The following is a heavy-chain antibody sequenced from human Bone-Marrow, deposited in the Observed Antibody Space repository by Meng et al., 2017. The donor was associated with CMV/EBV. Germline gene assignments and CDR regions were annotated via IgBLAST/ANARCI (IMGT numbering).Heavy chain of an antibody. Sequence: TVSDAWMNWGHQATGKGLEWVGSRKSKTDGGTTDYAATVKGRFTIGRDDSKNTMYMKMNSLKTEDTAVYYCTTDAIVVVVAATVAVDYWGQGTLVTVSS. CDR3: TTDAIVVVVAATVAVDY. CDR2: RKSKTDGGTT. D-gene: IGHD2-15*01. CDR1: TVSDAW. V-gene: IGHV3-15*07. J-gene: IGHJ4*02.